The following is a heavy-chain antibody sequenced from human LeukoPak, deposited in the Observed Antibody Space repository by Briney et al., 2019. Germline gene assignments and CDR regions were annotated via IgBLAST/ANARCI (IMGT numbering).Heavy chain of an antibody. CDR1: GFTFSSYA. J-gene: IGHJ4*02. Sequence: GGSLRLSCAASGFTFSSYAMSWVRQAPGKGLEWVSAISGSGGSTYYADSVKGQFTISRDNSKNTLYLQMNSLRAEDTAVYYCAKEGSRVGATTSYYWGQGTLVTVSS. D-gene: IGHD1-26*01. CDR3: AKEGSRVGATTSYY. CDR2: ISGSGGST. V-gene: IGHV3-23*01.